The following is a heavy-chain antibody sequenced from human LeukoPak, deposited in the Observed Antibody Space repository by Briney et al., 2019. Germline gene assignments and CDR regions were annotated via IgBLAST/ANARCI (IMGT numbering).Heavy chain of an antibody. CDR1: GYTFTSYG. Sequence: ASVKASCKASGYTFTSYGISWVRQAPGQGLEWMGWISAYNGNTNYAQKLQGRVTMTTDTSTSTAYMELRSLRSDDTAVYYCARWPDYYDSSGTFDYWGQGTLVTVSS. D-gene: IGHD3-22*01. V-gene: IGHV1-18*01. CDR3: ARWPDYYDSSGTFDY. CDR2: ISAYNGNT. J-gene: IGHJ4*02.